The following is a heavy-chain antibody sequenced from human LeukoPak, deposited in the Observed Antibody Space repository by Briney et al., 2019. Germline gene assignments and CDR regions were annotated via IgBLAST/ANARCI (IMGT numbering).Heavy chain of an antibody. CDR3: ARSTHDYGDSPWDY. J-gene: IGHJ4*02. Sequence: SETLSLTCAVYGGSFSGYYWSWIRQPPGKGLEWIGYIYYSGSTNYNPSLKSRVTISVDTSKNQFSLKLSSVTAADTAVYYCARSTHDYGDSPWDYWGQGTLVTASS. CDR2: IYYSGST. D-gene: IGHD4-17*01. V-gene: IGHV4-59*08. CDR1: GGSFSGYY.